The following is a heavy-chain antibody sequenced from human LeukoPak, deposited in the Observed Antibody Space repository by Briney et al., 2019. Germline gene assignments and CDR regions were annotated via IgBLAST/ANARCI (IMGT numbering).Heavy chain of an antibody. CDR2: IWYDGSNK. V-gene: IGHV3-33*01. CDR3: ARDFGAPKPGMDV. J-gene: IGHJ6*02. Sequence: GGSLRLSCAASGFTFSSYGMHWVRQAPGKGLEWVAVIWYDGSNKYYADSVKGRFTISRDNSKNTLCLQMNSLRAEDTAVYYCARDFGAPKPGMDVWGQGTTVTVSS. D-gene: IGHD3-3*01. CDR1: GFTFSSYG.